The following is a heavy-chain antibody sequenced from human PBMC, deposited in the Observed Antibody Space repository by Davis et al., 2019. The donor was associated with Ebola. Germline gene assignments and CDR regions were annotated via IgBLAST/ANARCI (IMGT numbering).Heavy chain of an antibody. CDR3: RYYDFWSGYYQYYFDY. CDR2: IYSGGST. V-gene: IGHV3-53*01. D-gene: IGHD3-3*01. Sequence: GESLKISCAASGFTFSNAWMSWVRQAPGKGLEWVSVIYSGGSTYYADSVKGRFTISRDNSKNTLYLQMNSLRAEDTAVYYCRYYDFWSGYYQYYFDYWGQGTLVTVSS. J-gene: IGHJ4*02. CDR1: GFTFSNAW.